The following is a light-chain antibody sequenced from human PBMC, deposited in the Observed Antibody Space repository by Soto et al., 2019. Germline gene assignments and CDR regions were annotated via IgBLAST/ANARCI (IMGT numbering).Light chain of an antibody. CDR3: MQALQTPWT. Sequence: DIVMTQSPLSLPVTPGEPASISCRSSQSLLHSNGYNYLDWYLQKPGQSPQLLIYLGSNRASGVPDRFSGRGSGTDFTLKISRVAAEDVGVYYCMQALQTPWTFGQGSKVEIK. V-gene: IGKV2-28*01. CDR1: QSLLHSNGYNY. J-gene: IGKJ1*01. CDR2: LGS.